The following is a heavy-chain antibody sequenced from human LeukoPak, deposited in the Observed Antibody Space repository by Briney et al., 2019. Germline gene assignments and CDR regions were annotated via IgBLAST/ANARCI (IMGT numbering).Heavy chain of an antibody. J-gene: IGHJ4*02. V-gene: IGHV1-2*06. Sequence: ASVTVSCKASGYTFTGYYMHWVRQAPGPGLEWMGRINPNSGGTNYAQKFQGRVTMTRDTSISTAYMELSRLRSDDTAVYYCARDLGSYPFDYWGQGTLVTVSS. CDR2: INPNSGGT. CDR3: ARDLGSYPFDY. D-gene: IGHD1-26*01. CDR1: GYTFTGYY.